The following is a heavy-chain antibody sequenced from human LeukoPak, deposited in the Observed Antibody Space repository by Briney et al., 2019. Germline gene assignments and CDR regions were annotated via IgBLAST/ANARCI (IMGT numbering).Heavy chain of an antibody. V-gene: IGHV1-18*01. Sequence: GASVKVSCKASGYTFTSYGISWVRQAPGQGLEWMGWISAYNGNTSYAETLQGRVTMTTDTSTSTAYMELRSLRVDDTAVYYCARGESISSAKGQLDYWGQGTLVAVSS. CDR3: ARGESISSAKGQLDY. D-gene: IGHD6-6*01. J-gene: IGHJ4*02. CDR2: ISAYNGNT. CDR1: GYTFTSYG.